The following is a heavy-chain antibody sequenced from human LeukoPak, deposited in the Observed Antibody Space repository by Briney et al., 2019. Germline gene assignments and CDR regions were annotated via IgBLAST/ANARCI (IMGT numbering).Heavy chain of an antibody. Sequence: GGSLRLSCAASGFTFSTYGMHWVRQAPGKGLEWVAVIWFDGSNKYYADSVKGRFTISRDNSKNALYLQMDSLIADDTAVYYCAKDPWYSSSSCFDYWGQGTLVTVSS. V-gene: IGHV3-33*06. CDR2: IWFDGSNK. CDR3: AKDPWYSSSSCFDY. D-gene: IGHD6-6*01. CDR1: GFTFSTYG. J-gene: IGHJ4*02.